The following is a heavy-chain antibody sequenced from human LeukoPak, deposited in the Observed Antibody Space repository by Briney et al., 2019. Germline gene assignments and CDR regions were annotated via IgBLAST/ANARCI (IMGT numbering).Heavy chain of an antibody. CDR1: GGTFSSYA. V-gene: IGHV1-69*05. Sequence: GASVKVSCKASGGTFSSYAICWVRQAPGQGLEWMGGIIPIFGTANYAQKFQGRVTISTDESTSTAYMELSSLRSEDTAVYYCASGRVATFDYRGQGTLVTVSS. J-gene: IGHJ4*02. D-gene: IGHD5-12*01. CDR2: IIPIFGTA. CDR3: ASGRVATFDY.